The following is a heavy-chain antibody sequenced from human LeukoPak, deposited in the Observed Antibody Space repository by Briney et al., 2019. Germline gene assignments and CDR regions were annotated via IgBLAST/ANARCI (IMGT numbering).Heavy chain of an antibody. CDR2: INPNSGGT. D-gene: IGHD5-24*01. Sequence: ASVKVSCKASGYTFTGYYMHWVRQAPGQGLEWMGWINPNSGGTNYAQKFQGRVTMTRDTSITTAYIELRSLRSDDTAVYYCAKSRDDYKPVDYWGEGTLVSVS. J-gene: IGHJ4*02. CDR3: AKSRDDYKPVDY. CDR1: GYTFTGYY. V-gene: IGHV1-2*02.